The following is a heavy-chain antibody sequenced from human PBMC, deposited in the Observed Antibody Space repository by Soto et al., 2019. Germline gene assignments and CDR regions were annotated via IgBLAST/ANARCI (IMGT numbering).Heavy chain of an antibody. D-gene: IGHD4-17*01. CDR3: ARPNYGDSGGNDY. V-gene: IGHV3-33*01. J-gene: IGHJ4*02. Sequence: QVQLVESGGGVVQPGRSLRLSCAASGFTFSSYGMHWVRQAPGKGLEWVAVIWYDGSNKYYADSVKGRFTISRDNSKNTLYLQMNSLIAEDTAVYYCARPNYGDSGGNDYWGQGTLVTVSS. CDR1: GFTFSSYG. CDR2: IWYDGSNK.